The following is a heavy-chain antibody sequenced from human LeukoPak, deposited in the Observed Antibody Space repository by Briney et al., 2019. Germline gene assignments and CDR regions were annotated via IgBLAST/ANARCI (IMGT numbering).Heavy chain of an antibody. CDR2: ISSSGSTI. J-gene: IGHJ6*04. CDR3: AELGTTMIGGV. V-gene: IGHV3-48*03. Sequence: GGSLRLSCAASGFTFSSYEMNWVRQAPGEGLEWVSYISSSGSTIYYADSVKGRFTISRDNAKTSLYLQMNSLRAEDTAVYYCAELGTTMIGGVWGKGTTVTISS. D-gene: IGHD3-10*02. CDR1: GFTFSSYE.